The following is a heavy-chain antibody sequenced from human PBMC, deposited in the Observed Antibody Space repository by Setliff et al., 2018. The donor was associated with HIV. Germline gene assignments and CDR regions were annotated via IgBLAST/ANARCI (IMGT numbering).Heavy chain of an antibody. V-gene: IGHV4-39*02. CDR2: IYYSGST. D-gene: IGHD2-21*01. Sequence: PSETLSLTCSVSGGSVSSTSNYWGWIRQPPGKGLEWIGSIYYSGSTYYNPSLKSRVTISVDTSKNQFSLKLSSVTAADTAVYYCARDFNGGDFDYWGQGTLVTVSS. CDR3: ARDFNGGDFDY. J-gene: IGHJ4*02. CDR1: GGSVSSTSNY.